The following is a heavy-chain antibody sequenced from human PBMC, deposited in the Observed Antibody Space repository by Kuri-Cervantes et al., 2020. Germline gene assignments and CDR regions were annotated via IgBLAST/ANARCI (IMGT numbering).Heavy chain of an antibody. J-gene: IGHJ4*02. CDR2: ISAYNGNT. CDR1: GYTFTRYG. V-gene: IGHV1-18*01. CDR3: ARVFLGFSGYTMGYSYGFDDY. D-gene: IGHD5-18*01. Sequence: ASVKVSCKASGYTFTRYGISWVRQAPAQGLEWMGWISAYNGNTNYAQKLQGRVTMTTDTSTSTAYMELRSLRSDDTAVYYCARVFLGFSGYTMGYSYGFDDYWGQGTLVTVSS.